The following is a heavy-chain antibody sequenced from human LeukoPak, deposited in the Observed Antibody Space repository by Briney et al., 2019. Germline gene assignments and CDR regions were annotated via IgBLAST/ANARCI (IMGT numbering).Heavy chain of an antibody. V-gene: IGHV3-74*01. D-gene: IGHD3-3*01. J-gene: IGHJ1*01. Sequence: PGGSLRLSCAASEFTFHNYWMLWIRQAPGKGLVWVSRIKNDGKITTYADSVKGRFTTSRDNAKNTFYLQMNSLRVEDTAVYYCLLIILGGSSQHWGQGTLVTVSS. CDR3: LLIILGGSSQH. CDR2: IKNDGKIT. CDR1: EFTFHNYW.